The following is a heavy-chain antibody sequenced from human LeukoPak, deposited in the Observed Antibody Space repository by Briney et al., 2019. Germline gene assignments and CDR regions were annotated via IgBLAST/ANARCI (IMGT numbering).Heavy chain of an antibody. Sequence: PGGSLRLSCAASGFTFSSYRMSWVRQAPGKGLEWVANIKQDGSEKYYVDSVKGRFTISRDNAKNSLYLQMNSLRAEDTAVYYCARTYYDFWSSDYFGYWGQGTLVTVSS. J-gene: IGHJ4*02. V-gene: IGHV3-7*01. D-gene: IGHD3-3*01. CDR2: IKQDGSEK. CDR3: ARTYYDFWSSDYFGY. CDR1: GFTFSSYR.